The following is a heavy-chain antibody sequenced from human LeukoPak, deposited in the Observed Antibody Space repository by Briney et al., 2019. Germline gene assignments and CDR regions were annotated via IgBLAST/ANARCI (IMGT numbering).Heavy chain of an antibody. CDR2: LYNDGSRT. V-gene: IGHV3-74*01. D-gene: IGHD3-10*01. CDR3: ARDRYYASGSYNWFDP. J-gene: IGHJ5*02. CDR1: GFTFSSHW. Sequence: GGSLRLSCAASGFTFSSHWMHWVRQVPGKGLVWVSRLYNDGSRTSYADSVKGRFTISRDNAKNSLYLHMNSLRAEDTAVYYCARDRYYASGSYNWFDPWGQGTLVTVSS.